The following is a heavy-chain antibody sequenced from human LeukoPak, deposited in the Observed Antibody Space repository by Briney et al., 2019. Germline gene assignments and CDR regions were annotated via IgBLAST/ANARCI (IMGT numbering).Heavy chain of an antibody. V-gene: IGHV3-30*04. CDR1: GFTFSSYA. CDR3: AKEIYGDSTGGRFQQ. J-gene: IGHJ1*01. CDR2: ISYDGSNK. Sequence: GGSLRLSCAASGFTFSSYAMHWVRQAPGKGLEWVAVISYDGSNKYYADSVEGRISISRDNSKNTLYLQMNSLRAEDTAVYYCAKEIYGDSTGGRFQQWGQGTLVTVSS. D-gene: IGHD4-17*01.